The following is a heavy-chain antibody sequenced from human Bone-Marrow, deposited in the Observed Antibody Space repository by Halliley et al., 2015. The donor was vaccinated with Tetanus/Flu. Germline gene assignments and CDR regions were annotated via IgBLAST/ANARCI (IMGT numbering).Heavy chain of an antibody. Sequence: EWIGYIYYTGMSHYTPPLKSRVTISRGTSKNQISLTLTSVTAADTAVYYCARASLDYGMYVWGQGTTVPVSS. J-gene: IGHJ6*01. V-gene: IGHV4-31*02. CDR2: IYYTGMS. CDR3: ARASLDYGMYV.